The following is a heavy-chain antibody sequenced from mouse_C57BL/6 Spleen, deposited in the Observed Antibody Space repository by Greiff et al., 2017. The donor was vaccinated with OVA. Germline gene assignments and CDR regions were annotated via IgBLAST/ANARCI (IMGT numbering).Heavy chain of an antibody. CDR2: IHPNSGST. Sequence: QVQLQQPGAELVKPGASVKLSCKASGYTFTSYWMHWVKQRPGQGLEWIGMIHPNSGSTNYNEKFKSKATLTVDKSSSTAYMQLSSLTSEDSAVYYCARFPLYYYGSGYWGQGTTLTVSS. CDR3: ARFPLYYYGSGY. V-gene: IGHV1-64*01. D-gene: IGHD1-1*01. CDR1: GYTFTSYW. J-gene: IGHJ2*01.